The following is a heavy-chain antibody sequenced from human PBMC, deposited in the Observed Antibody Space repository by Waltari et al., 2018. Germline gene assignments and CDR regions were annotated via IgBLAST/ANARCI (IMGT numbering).Heavy chain of an antibody. J-gene: IGHJ4*02. CDR2: LVRSGFGT. D-gene: IGHD6-19*01. Sequence: DVRLSESGGGLAQPGGSLRLSCVASEFTLSNSAMSWVRQAPGKGLEWVSALVRSGFGTHYADSVKGRFAISGDNAKNTLYLQMNSLRAEDTAVYYCAKCEMYDSGWCAFFRYWGQGTLVTVSS. CDR3: AKCEMYDSGWCAFFRY. CDR1: EFTLSNSA. V-gene: IGHV3-23*01.